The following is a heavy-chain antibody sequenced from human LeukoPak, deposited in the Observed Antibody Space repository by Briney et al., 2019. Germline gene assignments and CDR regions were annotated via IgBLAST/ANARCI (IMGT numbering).Heavy chain of an antibody. Sequence: GESLKISCKGSGYSFTSYWIGWVRQMPGKGLEWMGIIYPGDSDTRYGPSFQGQVTISADKSISTAYMQWSSLKASDTAMYYXXXXXSSSXXEVDYWGQGTLVTVSS. D-gene: IGHD6-6*01. J-gene: IGHJ4*02. CDR2: IYPGDSDT. V-gene: IGHV5-51*01. CDR1: GYSFTSYW. CDR3: XXXXSSSXXEVDY.